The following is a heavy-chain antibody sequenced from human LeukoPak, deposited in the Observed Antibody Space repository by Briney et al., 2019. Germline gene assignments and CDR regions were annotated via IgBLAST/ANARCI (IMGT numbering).Heavy chain of an antibody. J-gene: IGHJ4*02. V-gene: IGHV4-59*12. D-gene: IGHD6-13*01. CDR3: ARGALPLSFVHFEGIAAAGLDY. CDR1: GGSISSYY. CDR2: IYYSGST. Sequence: PSETLSLTCTVSGGSISSYYWSWIRQPPGKGLEWIGYIYYSGSTNYNPSLKSRVTMSVDTSKNQFSLKLSSVTAADTAVYYCARGALPLSFVHFEGIAAAGLDYWGQGTLVTVSS.